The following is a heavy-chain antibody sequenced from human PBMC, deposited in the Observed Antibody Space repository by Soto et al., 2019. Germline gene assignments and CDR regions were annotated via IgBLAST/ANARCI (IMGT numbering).Heavy chain of an antibody. J-gene: IGHJ4*02. CDR2: ISSSTTYT. Sequence: QVQLVQSGAEVKKPGASVKVSCKASGYTFSDYYMSWIRQAPGKGLEWVSYISSSTTYTNYADSVKGRFTISRDNAKKSLYLQMNSLRAEDTAVYYCARARTAATALYYFDYWGQGTLVTVSS. CDR3: ARARTAATALYYFDY. D-gene: IGHD6-13*01. CDR1: GYTFSDYY. V-gene: IGHV3-11*06.